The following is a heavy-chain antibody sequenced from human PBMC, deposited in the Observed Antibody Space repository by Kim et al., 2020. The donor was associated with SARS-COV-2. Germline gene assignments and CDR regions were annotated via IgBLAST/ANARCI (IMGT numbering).Heavy chain of an antibody. CDR2: ISSSSSYT. J-gene: IGHJ6*02. CDR3: ARVVYDYVWGSYRDYYYYGMDV. CDR1: GFTFSDYY. D-gene: IGHD3-16*02. Sequence: GGSLRLSCAASGFTFSDYYMSWIRQAPGKGLEWVSYISSSSSYTNYADSVKGRFTISRDNAKNSLYLQMNSLRAEDTAVYYCARVVYDYVWGSYRDYYYYGMDVWGQGTTVTVSS. V-gene: IGHV3-11*05.